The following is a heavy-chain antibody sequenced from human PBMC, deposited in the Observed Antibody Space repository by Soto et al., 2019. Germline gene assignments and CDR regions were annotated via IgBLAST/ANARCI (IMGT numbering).Heavy chain of an antibody. V-gene: IGHV4-59*08. CDR3: ARFYYDNSGYAFDS. J-gene: IGHJ4*02. D-gene: IGHD3-22*01. Sequence: SETLSLTCTVSGASVSNYYWSWIRQPPGKGLEWIGYTSHSGINNINPSLKSRATFSVDTSKNQFSLKLSSVTAADTAVYYCARFYYDNSGYAFDSWGQGTLVT. CDR1: GASVSNYY. CDR2: TSHSGIN.